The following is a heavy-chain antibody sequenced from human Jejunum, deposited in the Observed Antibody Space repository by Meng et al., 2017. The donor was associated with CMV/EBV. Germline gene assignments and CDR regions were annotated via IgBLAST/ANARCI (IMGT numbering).Heavy chain of an antibody. CDR3: ARDTAAAGIDY. J-gene: IGHJ4*02. Sequence: CAAPGFTFSNYEMNWVRQAPGKGLEWVSYITGGGTTIYYADSVKGRFTISRDNAKNSLYLQMNSLRAEDTAVYYCARDTAAAGIDYWGQGTVVTVSS. V-gene: IGHV3-48*03. CDR2: ITGGGTTI. D-gene: IGHD6-13*01. CDR1: GFTFSNYE.